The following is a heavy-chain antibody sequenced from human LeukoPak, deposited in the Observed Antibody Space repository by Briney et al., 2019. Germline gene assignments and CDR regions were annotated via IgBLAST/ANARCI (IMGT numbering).Heavy chain of an antibody. J-gene: IGHJ3*02. D-gene: IGHD2-15*01. CDR2: INHSGST. CDR3: ARGMTVVVAATRRGAFDI. CDR1: GGSFSGYY. V-gene: IGHV4-34*01. Sequence: SETLSLTCAVYGGSFSGYYWSWIRQPPGKGLEWIGEINHSGSTNYNPSLKSRVTISVDTSKNQFSLKLSSVIAADTAVYYCARGMTVVVAATRRGAFDIWGQGTMVTVSS.